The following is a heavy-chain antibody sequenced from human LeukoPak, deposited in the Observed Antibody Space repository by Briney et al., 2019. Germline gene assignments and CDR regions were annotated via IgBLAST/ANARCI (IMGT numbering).Heavy chain of an antibody. CDR2: IYYSGST. CDR1: GGSISNYY. V-gene: IGHV4-59*01. J-gene: IGHJ4*02. Sequence: SETLSLTCTVSGGSISNYYWSWIRQPPGKGLEWIGYIYYSGSTNYNPSLKSRVTISVDTSKNQSSLKLNSVTAADTAVYYCARADSSNWYDSRGYFDYWGQGTLVTVSS. D-gene: IGHD1-1*01. CDR3: ARADSSNWYDSRGYFDY.